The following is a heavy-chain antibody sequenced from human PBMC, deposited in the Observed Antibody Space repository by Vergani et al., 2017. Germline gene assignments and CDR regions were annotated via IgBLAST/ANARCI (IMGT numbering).Heavy chain of an antibody. D-gene: IGHD1-26*01. V-gene: IGHV3-23*01. Sequence: EVQLLESGGGLVQPGGSLRLSCAASGFTFSSYAMSWVRQAPGKGLEWVSAISGSGGSTYYADSVKGRFTISRDNSKTTLYRQMNSLRAEDTAVEYCAKAIFNVGGTLAGRSGYWGQGTLVTVSS. CDR3: AKAIFNVGGTLAGRSGY. CDR1: GFTFSSYA. J-gene: IGHJ4*02. CDR2: ISGSGGST.